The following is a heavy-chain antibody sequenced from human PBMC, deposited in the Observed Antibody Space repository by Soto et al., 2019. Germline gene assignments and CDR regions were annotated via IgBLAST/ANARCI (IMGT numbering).Heavy chain of an antibody. V-gene: IGHV1-69*04. CDR1: GGTFSSYT. D-gene: IGHD5-12*01. CDR2: IIPILGIA. J-gene: IGHJ6*01. CDR3: ARDGTPWATGVTPENYYGMDV. Sequence: SVKVSCKASGGTFSSYTISWVRQAPGQGLEWMGRIIPILGIANYAQKFQGRVTITADKSTSTAYMELSSLRSEDTAVYYCARDGTPWATGVTPENYYGMDVWGEGTTVTDS.